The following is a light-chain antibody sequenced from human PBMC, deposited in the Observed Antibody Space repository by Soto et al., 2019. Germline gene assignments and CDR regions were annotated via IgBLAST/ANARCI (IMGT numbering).Light chain of an antibody. Sequence: QSVLTQPPSASGTPGQRVTISCSGGSSNIGVNTVNWYQQLPGTAPKVLIYLNDERPSGVPDRFSGSRSGTSASLAINGLQSEDEADSYCAAWDDSLNGYVFGSGTKLTGL. V-gene: IGLV1-44*01. CDR3: AAWDDSLNGYV. CDR2: LND. CDR1: SSNIGVNT. J-gene: IGLJ1*01.